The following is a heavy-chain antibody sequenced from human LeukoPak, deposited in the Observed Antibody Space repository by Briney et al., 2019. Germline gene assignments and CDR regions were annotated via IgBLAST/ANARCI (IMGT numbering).Heavy chain of an antibody. Sequence: ASVKVSCKASGYTFTGHYMHWVRQAPGQGLEWMGWLNTKTGATNIAQKFQGRVTLTRDTSVNTAYIEVTRLSSDDTAVYFCARGVVALPNWGQGTLVTVSS. D-gene: IGHD2-15*01. CDR3: ARGVVALPN. CDR2: LNTKTGAT. CDR1: GYTFTGHY. J-gene: IGHJ4*02. V-gene: IGHV1-2*02.